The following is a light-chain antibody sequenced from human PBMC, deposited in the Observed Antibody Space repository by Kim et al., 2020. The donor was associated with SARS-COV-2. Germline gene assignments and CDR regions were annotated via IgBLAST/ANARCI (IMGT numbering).Light chain of an antibody. Sequence: PGERSTRTCRASQRVRSKSLAWYQQKPSQTPRLLINGASTRATGIPDRYSGSGSGTDFTLSISRLEPEDFAVYYCQQYGGSQSTFGPGTKVDIK. CDR3: QQYGGSQST. CDR1: QRVRSKS. V-gene: IGKV3-20*01. CDR2: GAS. J-gene: IGKJ3*01.